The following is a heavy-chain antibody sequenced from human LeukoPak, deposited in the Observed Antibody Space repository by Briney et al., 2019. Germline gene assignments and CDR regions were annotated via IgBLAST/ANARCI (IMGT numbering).Heavy chain of an antibody. D-gene: IGHD2-2*01. J-gene: IGHJ4*02. CDR1: GVIFNNLA. V-gene: IGHV3-30-3*01. CDR3: ATDIVVVPAAMGYGNDY. CDR2: ISYDGSNK. Sequence: PGGSLRLSCAPSGVIFNNLAFHWVRQAPGKGLEWVAVISYDGSNKYYADPVKGRFTISRDNSKNTLYLQMNSLRAEDTAVYYCATDIVVVPAAMGYGNDYWGQGTLVTVSS.